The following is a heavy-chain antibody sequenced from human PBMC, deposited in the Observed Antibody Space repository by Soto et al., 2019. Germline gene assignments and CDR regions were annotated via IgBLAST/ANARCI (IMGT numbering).Heavy chain of an antibody. D-gene: IGHD1-20*01. CDR2: SYYSGTT. Sequence: QLQLQEAGPGLVTPSQALSLTCTVSGASISVHSYYWTWIRQPPGKGLEWSGSSYYSGTTYFNPSLKSRDTISVDTSKNQFSLRLTSVTAADTAIYYCTRRYNWNDNHFDPWGPGALVTVSS. CDR3: TRRYNWNDNHFDP. CDR1: GASISVHSYY. J-gene: IGHJ5*02. V-gene: IGHV4-39*01.